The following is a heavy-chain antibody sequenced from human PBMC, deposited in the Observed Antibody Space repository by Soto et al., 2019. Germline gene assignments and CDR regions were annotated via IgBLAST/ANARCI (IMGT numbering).Heavy chain of an antibody. CDR1: GFTFRTFA. V-gene: IGHV3-64D*06. D-gene: IGHD6-19*01. J-gene: IGHJ5*02. CDR2: ISSSGSSS. CDR3: VRGSSSWYDNNWLDP. Sequence: PGGSLRLSCSASGFTFRTFAMHWVRQAPGKGLEYVSAISSSGSSSIFADSVKGRFTISRDNSKNTLYLQLSSLRPEDTAVYYCVRGSSSWYDNNWLDPWGQGTLVPVSS.